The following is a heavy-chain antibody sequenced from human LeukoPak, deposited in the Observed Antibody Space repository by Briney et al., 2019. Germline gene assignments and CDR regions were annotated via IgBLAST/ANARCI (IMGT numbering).Heavy chain of an antibody. CDR1: GFTVSSNY. CDR3: AREGCPSTCRTIDY. CDR2: INWNGGST. D-gene: IGHD6-13*01. J-gene: IGHJ4*02. Sequence: GGSLRLSCAASGFTVSSNYMSWVRQAPGKGLEWVSDINWNGGSTVYADSVKGRFTISRDNAKNSLYLQMNSLRAEDTAFYYCAREGCPSTCRTIDYWGQGTLVTVSS. V-gene: IGHV3-20*04.